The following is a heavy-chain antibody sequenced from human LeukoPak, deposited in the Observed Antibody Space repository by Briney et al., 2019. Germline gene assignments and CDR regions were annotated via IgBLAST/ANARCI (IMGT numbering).Heavy chain of an antibody. Sequence: GGSLTLSCAASGFTFSDYYMTWIRQTPGRGLEWISYINGSSRDTKYADSVKGRFTISRDNAKNSLYLLMNSLRAEDTAVYYCARRGTTYCTVDSCHPNWFDPWGQGTLVTVSS. CDR2: INGSSRDT. D-gene: IGHD2-15*01. V-gene: IGHV3-11*03. CDR1: GFTFSDYY. CDR3: ARRGTTYCTVDSCHPNWFDP. J-gene: IGHJ5*02.